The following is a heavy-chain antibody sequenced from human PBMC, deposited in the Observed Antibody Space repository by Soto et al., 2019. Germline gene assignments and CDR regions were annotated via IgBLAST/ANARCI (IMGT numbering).Heavy chain of an antibody. CDR2: ISVSGEAT. D-gene: IGHD2-2*01. Sequence: GGSLRLSCAISGVTFTNFAMSWVRQAPGKGLEWVSAISVSGEATYYADSVKGRFTVSRDDSKNTLYLQLNTLSAEDTAVYYCAGGDCSSDSCYILDYWGQGTLVTVSS. CDR3: AGGDCSSDSCYILDY. CDR1: GVTFTNFA. V-gene: IGHV3-23*01. J-gene: IGHJ4*02.